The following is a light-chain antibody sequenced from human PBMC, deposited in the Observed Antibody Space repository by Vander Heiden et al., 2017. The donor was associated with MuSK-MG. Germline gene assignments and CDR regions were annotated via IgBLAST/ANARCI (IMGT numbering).Light chain of an antibody. CDR3: QQDASSPYT. CDR2: GAS. J-gene: IGKJ2*01. CDR1: QTISGSH. Sequence: EIVLTQSPGTLSLSPGERATLSCRAGQTISGSHLAWYQQKPGQAPRLLIYGASTRATGIPDRFSGSGSGTDFNFTISRLEPEDFAVYYCQQDASSPYTFGQGTKLDIK. V-gene: IGKV3-20*01.